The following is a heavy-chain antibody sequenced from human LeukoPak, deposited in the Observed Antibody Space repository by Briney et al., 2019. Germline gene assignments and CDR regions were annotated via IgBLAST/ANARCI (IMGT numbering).Heavy chain of an antibody. Sequence: GGSLRLSCAASGFTFTSYSMNWVRQAPGKGLEWVSAISGGGGSTYYADSVKGRFAISRDNSKNTLYLQVNSLRAEDTAVYYCAKGGKWDVTPFDYWGQGTLVTVSS. J-gene: IGHJ4*02. CDR3: AKGGKWDVTPFDY. D-gene: IGHD1-26*01. V-gene: IGHV3-23*01. CDR1: GFTFTSYS. CDR2: ISGGGGST.